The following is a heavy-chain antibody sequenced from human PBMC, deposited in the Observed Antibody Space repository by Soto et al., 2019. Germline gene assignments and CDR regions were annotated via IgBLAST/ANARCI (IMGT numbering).Heavy chain of an antibody. CDR3: ARRDTSGFLRYFDN. J-gene: IGHJ4*02. CDR1: GGTLSTFINYP. V-gene: IGHV1-69*06. CDR2: IVPNIGTV. Sequence: GSSAQVSCQASGGTLSTFINYPLNWVRQAPGQGLEWMGGIVPNIGTVNYAQKFQGRVTITADKSTGTAYMELSNLRSEDSALYYCARRDTSGFLRYFDNWGQGTLVTVSS. D-gene: IGHD3-3*01.